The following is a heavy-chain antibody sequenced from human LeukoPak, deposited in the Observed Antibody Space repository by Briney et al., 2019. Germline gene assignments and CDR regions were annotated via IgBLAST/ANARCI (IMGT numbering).Heavy chain of an antibody. CDR3: ARGGRISDAFDI. J-gene: IGHJ3*02. CDR2: ISSSTTYI. CDR1: GFTFSSYT. V-gene: IGHV3-21*01. Sequence: GGSLRLSCAASGFTFSSYTMNWVRQAPGKGLEWVSSISSSTTYIYYADSVKGRFTISRDNAKNSLYLQMNSLRAEDTAVCYCARGGRISDAFDIWGHGTMVTVSS. D-gene: IGHD3-10*01.